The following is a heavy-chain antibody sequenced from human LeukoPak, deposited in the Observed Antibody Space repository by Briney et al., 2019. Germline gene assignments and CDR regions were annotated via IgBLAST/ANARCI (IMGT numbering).Heavy chain of an antibody. CDR3: ARIAAAGLVYGMDV. D-gene: IGHD6-13*01. J-gene: IGHJ6*02. CDR1: GGSFSGYY. V-gene: IGHV4-34*01. CDR2: INHSGST. Sequence: SETLSLTCAVYGGSFSGYYWSWIRQPPGKGLERIGEINHSGSTNYNPSLKSRVTISVDTSKNQFSLKLSSVTAADTAVYYCARIAAAGLVYGMDVWGQGTTVTVSS.